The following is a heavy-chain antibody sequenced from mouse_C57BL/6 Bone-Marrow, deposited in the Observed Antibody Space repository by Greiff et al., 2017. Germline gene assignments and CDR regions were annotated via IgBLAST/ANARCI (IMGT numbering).Heavy chain of an antibody. D-gene: IGHD1-1*01. CDR2: IYPGDGDT. CDR1: GYAFSSSW. CDR3: ARWGYYGSSVAWFAY. Sequence: VQLQQSGPELVKPGASVKISCKASGYAFSSSWMNWVKQRPGKGLEWIGRIYPGDGDTNYNGKFKGKATLTADKSSSTAYMQLSSLTSEDSAVYFCARWGYYGSSVAWFAYWGQGTLVTVSA. V-gene: IGHV1-82*01. J-gene: IGHJ3*01.